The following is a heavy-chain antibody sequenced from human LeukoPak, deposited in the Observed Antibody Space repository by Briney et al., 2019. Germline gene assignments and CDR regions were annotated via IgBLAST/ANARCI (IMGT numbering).Heavy chain of an antibody. CDR3: ARADSSSWYRGSWWFDP. V-gene: IGHV3-7*01. CDR1: GFTFSSYW. Sequence: GGSLRLSCAASGFTFSSYWMSWVRQAPGKGLEWVANIKQDGSEKYYVDSVKGRFTISRDNAKNSLYLQMNSLRAEDTAVYYCARADSSSWYRGSWWFDPWGQGTLVTVSS. D-gene: IGHD6-13*01. J-gene: IGHJ5*02. CDR2: IKQDGSEK.